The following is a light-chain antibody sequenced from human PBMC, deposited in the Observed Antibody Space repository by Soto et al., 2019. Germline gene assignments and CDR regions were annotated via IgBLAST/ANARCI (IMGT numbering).Light chain of an antibody. J-gene: IGKJ1*01. CDR2: GAS. CDR1: QSVSSSY. V-gene: IGKV3-20*01. Sequence: EIVLTQSPGILSLSPGERATLSCRASQSVSSSYLAWYQQKPGQAPRLLIYGASSRATGIPDRFSGSGSGTDFILTINRLEPVDFAVYYWQQYGSSPWTFGQGTKVEIK. CDR3: QQYGSSPWT.